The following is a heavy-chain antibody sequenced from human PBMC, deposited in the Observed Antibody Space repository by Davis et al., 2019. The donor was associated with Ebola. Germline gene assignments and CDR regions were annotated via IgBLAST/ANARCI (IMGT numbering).Heavy chain of an antibody. CDR2: INHSGST. J-gene: IGHJ5*02. CDR1: GGSFSGYY. Sequence: SETLSLTCAVYGGSFSGYYWSWIRQPPGKGLEWIGEINHSGSTNYNPSLKSRVTISVDRSKNQFSLKLSSVTAADTAVYYCAGRIAARLSVWFDPWGQGTLVTVSS. CDR3: AGRIAARLSVWFDP. V-gene: IGHV4-34*01. D-gene: IGHD6-6*01.